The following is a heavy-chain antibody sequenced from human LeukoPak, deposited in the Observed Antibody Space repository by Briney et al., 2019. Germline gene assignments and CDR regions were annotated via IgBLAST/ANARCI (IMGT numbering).Heavy chain of an antibody. CDR2: VSRSGVTT. Sequence: GGSLRLSCPASGFTFSSYSMSWVRQAPGKGMGWVSAVSRSGVTTYYADSVKGRFTTSRDNSKNTLYLQMNSLRAEGTAVYYCAKTYSSVWGFDYWGQGTLVTVSS. V-gene: IGHV3-23*01. CDR1: GFTFSSYS. J-gene: IGHJ4*02. CDR3: AKTYSSVWGFDY. D-gene: IGHD6-19*01.